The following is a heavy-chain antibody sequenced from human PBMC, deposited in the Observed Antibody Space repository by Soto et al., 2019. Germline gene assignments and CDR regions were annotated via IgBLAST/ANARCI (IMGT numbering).Heavy chain of an antibody. Sequence: EVQLVDSGGGLVQPGGSLRLSCAASGFTFSSYTMNWVRQAPGKGLEWISYISSSSRTIYYADSVKGRFTISRDNAQNSLYLQMTSLRDEDTAVYYCERVPSRALDYWGQGTLVTVSS. CDR2: ISSSSRTI. J-gene: IGHJ4*02. CDR3: ERVPSRALDY. CDR1: GFTFSSYT. V-gene: IGHV3-48*02. D-gene: IGHD2-2*01.